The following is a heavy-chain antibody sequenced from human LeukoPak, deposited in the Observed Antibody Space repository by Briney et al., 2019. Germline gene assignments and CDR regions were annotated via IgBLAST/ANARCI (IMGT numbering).Heavy chain of an antibody. CDR1: GYTFSSYY. CDR3: ARESVKYSYGYDY. Sequence: ASVKVSCKASGYTFSSYYMHWVRQAPGQGLEWMGWINPNSGGTNYAQKFQGRVTMTRDTSISTAYMELSRLRSDDTAMYYCARESVKYSYGYDYWGQGTLVTVSS. D-gene: IGHD5-18*01. CDR2: INPNSGGT. J-gene: IGHJ4*02. V-gene: IGHV1-2*02.